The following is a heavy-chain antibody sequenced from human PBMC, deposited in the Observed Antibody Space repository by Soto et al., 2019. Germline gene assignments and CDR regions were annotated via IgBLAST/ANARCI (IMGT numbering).Heavy chain of an antibody. D-gene: IGHD3-3*01. CDR3: ASISWRSGYFFDY. Sequence: ISSYNWSWIRQPPGKGLEWIGYINHSGSTNYNPSLKSRVTISVDTSKNQFSLKLSSVTAADTAVYYCASISWRSGYFFDYWGQGTLVTVSS. J-gene: IGHJ4*02. V-gene: IGHV4-34*01. CDR1: ISSYN. CDR2: INHSGST.